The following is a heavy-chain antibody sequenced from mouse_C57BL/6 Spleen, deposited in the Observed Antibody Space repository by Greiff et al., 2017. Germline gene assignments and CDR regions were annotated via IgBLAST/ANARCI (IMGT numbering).Heavy chain of an antibody. V-gene: IGHV1-81*01. CDR1: GYTFTSYG. CDR3: ERSWAIYYGNYDYAMDY. CDR2: IYPRSGNT. Sequence: VQLQQSGAELARPGASVKLSCKASGYTFTSYGISWVKQRPGQGLEWIGEIYPRSGNTYYNEKFKGKATLTADKSSSTAYMELRSLTSEDSAVYFYERSWAIYYGNYDYAMDYWGQGTSVTVSS. J-gene: IGHJ4*01. D-gene: IGHD2-1*01.